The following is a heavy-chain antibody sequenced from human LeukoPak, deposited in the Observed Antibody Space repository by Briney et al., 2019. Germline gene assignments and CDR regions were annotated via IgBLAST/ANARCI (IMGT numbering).Heavy chain of an antibody. V-gene: IGHV1-24*01. J-gene: IGHJ4*02. D-gene: IGHD3-10*01. Sequence: ASVKVSCKVSGYTLTELSMHWVRQAPGKGLEWMGGFDPEDGETIYAQKFQGRVTMTRDTSTNTAYMELRSLRSDDTAVYYCGTAYGSRSSPEYWGQGTLVAVSS. CDR3: GTAYGSRSSPEY. CDR1: GYTLTELS. CDR2: FDPEDGET.